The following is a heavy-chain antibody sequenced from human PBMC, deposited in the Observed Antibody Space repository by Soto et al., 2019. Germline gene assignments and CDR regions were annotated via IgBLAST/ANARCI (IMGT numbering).Heavy chain of an antibody. CDR1: GFTFSSYA. J-gene: IGHJ6*03. D-gene: IGHD2-15*01. CDR2: ISGSGGST. Sequence: PGGSLRLSCAAPGFTFSSYAMSWVRQAPGKGLEWVSAISGSGGSTYYADSVKGRFTISRDNSKNTLYLQMNSLRAEDTAVYYCAKGRCSGGSCYNYYYYMDVWGKGTTVTVSS. V-gene: IGHV3-23*01. CDR3: AKGRCSGGSCYNYYYYMDV.